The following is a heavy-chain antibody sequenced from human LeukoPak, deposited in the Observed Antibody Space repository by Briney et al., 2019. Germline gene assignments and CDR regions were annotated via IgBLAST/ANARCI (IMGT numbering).Heavy chain of an antibody. CDR2: INPNSGGK. CDR1: GYTFTGYY. V-gene: IGHV1-2*02. CDR3: ARDGPPYYYGSGSSPY. D-gene: IGHD3-10*01. J-gene: IGHJ4*02. Sequence: GASVTVSCKASGYTFTGYYMHWVRQAPGQGLEGMGWINPNSGGKNYAQKFQGRVTMTRDTSISTAYMELSRLRSDDTAVYYCARDGPPYYYGSGSSPYWGQGTLVTVSS.